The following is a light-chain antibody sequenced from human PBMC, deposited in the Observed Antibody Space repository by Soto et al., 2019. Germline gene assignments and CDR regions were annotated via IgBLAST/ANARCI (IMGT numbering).Light chain of an antibody. V-gene: IGLV1-44*01. J-gene: IGLJ2*01. CDR2: TTN. CDR3: AACNDSLHGVV. CDR1: RSNIGSKT. Sequence: QSVLTQPPSASGTPGQSVTISCSGSRSNIGSKTLNWYQLVPGSAPKLLIYTTNQRPSGVPDRFSASKSGTSASRAISGLQSEDEADYYCAACNDSLHGVVFGGGTKLTVL.